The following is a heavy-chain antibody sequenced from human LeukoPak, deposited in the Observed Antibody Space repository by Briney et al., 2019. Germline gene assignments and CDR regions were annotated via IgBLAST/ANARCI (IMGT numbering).Heavy chain of an antibody. D-gene: IGHD5-18*01. CDR1: GYNFTTYW. CDR2: VYPGDSDT. CDR3: ARNYQLIQGAFDI. J-gene: IGHJ3*02. Sequence: GESLKISCKTSGYNFTTYWIGWVRQMPGKGLEWMGIVYPGDSDTRYSPSFQGQVTISADKSINTAYLQWSSLRASDSAMYYCARNYQLIQGAFDIWGQGTRVTVSS. V-gene: IGHV5-51*01.